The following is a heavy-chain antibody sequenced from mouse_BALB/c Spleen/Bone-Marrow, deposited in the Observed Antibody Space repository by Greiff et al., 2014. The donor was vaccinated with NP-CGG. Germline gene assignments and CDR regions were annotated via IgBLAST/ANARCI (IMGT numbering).Heavy chain of an antibody. D-gene: IGHD2-14*01. J-gene: IGHJ2*01. V-gene: IGHV1S130*01. Sequence: QVQLQQSGSVLVRPGASVKVSCKASGYTFTNSWMHWAKQRPGQGLEWIGEIHPNSGNTNYNGKFKGKATLTVDTSSSTAYVDLSSLTSEDSAVYYCARRHRYAYYFDHWGQGTTLTVSS. CDR1: GYTFTNSW. CDR2: IHPNSGNT. CDR3: ARRHRYAYYFDH.